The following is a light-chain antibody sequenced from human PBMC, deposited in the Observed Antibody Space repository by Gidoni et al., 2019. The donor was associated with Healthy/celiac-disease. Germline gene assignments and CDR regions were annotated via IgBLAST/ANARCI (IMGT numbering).Light chain of an antibody. CDR3: QQSYSTPRLT. J-gene: IGKJ4*01. CDR1: QSISIY. CDR2: SAS. Sequence: IQMTQCQSSLSASVGDRVTITCRARQSISIYLTWYQQKPGKAPKLLISSASSLQSGVPSRFRFSGSGTDFTLTISSLQPEAFATYYCQQSYSTPRLTFGGGTQVEIK. V-gene: IGKV1-39*01.